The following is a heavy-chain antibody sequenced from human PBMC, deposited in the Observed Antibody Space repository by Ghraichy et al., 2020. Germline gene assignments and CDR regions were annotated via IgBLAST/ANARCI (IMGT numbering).Heavy chain of an antibody. D-gene: IGHD6-13*01. V-gene: IGHV4-34*01. Sequence: GSLSLTCAVYNAPFKSYYWSWIRQPPGKGLEWIGEINHSGSTKCNPSLKSRVSMSVDTSKDQVSLNLRSVTAADTAVYYCARGRKSSQQLVPLPFDYWGQGTLVTVPS. J-gene: IGHJ4*02. CDR1: NAPFKSYY. CDR3: ARGRKSSQQLVPLPFDY. CDR2: INHSGST.